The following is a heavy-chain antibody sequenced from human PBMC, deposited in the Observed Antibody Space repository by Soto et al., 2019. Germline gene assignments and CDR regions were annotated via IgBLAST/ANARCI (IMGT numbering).Heavy chain of an antibody. CDR1: GGSISSGGYY. CDR3: ARSPEATVTSFDY. V-gene: IGHV4-31*03. D-gene: IGHD4-17*01. CDR2: IYYSGST. Sequence: QLQLQESGPGLVTPSQTLSLTCTVSGGSISSGGYYWSWIRQHPGKGLEWFGYIYYSGSTYYNPSLRSRVAISVDTSKNQFSLKLSSVTAEDTAVYYCARSPEATVTSFDYWGQGTLVTVSS. J-gene: IGHJ4*02.